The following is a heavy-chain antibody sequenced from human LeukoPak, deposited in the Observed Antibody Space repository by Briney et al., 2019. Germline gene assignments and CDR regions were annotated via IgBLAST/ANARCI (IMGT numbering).Heavy chain of an antibody. Sequence: NPSETLSLTCAVYGGSFSGYYWSWIRQPPGKGLEWIGEINHSGSTNYNPSLKSRVTISVDTSKNQFSLKLSSVTAADTAVYYCAREGGYSYGPDCWGQGTLVTVSS. D-gene: IGHD5-18*01. CDR1: GGSFSGYY. J-gene: IGHJ4*02. CDR2: INHSGST. CDR3: AREGGYSYGPDC. V-gene: IGHV4-34*01.